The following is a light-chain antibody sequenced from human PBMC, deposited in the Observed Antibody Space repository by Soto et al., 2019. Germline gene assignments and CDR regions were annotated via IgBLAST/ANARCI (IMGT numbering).Light chain of an antibody. V-gene: IGLV2-14*01. J-gene: IGLJ2*01. Sequence: QSVLTQPASVSGSPGQSITISCTGTSSDVGGYNYVSWYQQHTGKAPKLMIYDVSNRPSGVSNRFSGSKSGNTASLTISGLQAEDEADYSCSSYTSSSTLVVFGGGTKLTVL. CDR2: DVS. CDR3: SSYTSSSTLVV. CDR1: SSDVGGYNY.